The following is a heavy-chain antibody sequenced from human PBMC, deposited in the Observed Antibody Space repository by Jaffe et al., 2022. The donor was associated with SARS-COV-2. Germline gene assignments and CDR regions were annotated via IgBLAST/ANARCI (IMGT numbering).Heavy chain of an antibody. CDR2: ISSSSSYI. CDR3: ARGGQSGAYYYYYYMDV. CDR1: GFTFSSYS. V-gene: IGHV3-21*01. J-gene: IGHJ6*03. Sequence: EVQLVESGGGLVKPGGSLRLSCAASGFTFSSYSMNWVRQAPGKGLEWVSSISSSSSYIYYADSVKGRFTISRDNAKNSLYLQMNSLRAEDTAVYYCARGGQSGAYYYYYYMDVWGKGTTVTVSS.